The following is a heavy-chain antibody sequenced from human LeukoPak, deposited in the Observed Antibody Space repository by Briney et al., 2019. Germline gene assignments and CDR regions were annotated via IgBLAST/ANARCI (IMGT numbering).Heavy chain of an antibody. Sequence: PSETLSLTCTVSGYSISSGYYWGCIRPPPGKGLEWIGSIYHSGSTYYNPSLKSRVTISVDTSKNQFSLKLSSVTAADTAVYYCARVGDGYNFHYYYYMDVWGKGTTVTVSS. CDR3: ARVGDGYNFHYYYYMDV. CDR1: GYSISSGYY. J-gene: IGHJ6*03. CDR2: IYHSGST. V-gene: IGHV4-38-2*02. D-gene: IGHD5-24*01.